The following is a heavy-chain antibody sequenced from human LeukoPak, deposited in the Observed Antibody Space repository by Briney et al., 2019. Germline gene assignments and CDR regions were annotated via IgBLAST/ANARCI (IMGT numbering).Heavy chain of an antibody. CDR3: ARGVRNGHLNP. CDR2: IGTSSTTI. V-gene: IGHV3-11*04. CDR1: GFTFSDYY. D-gene: IGHD2-8*01. J-gene: IGHJ5*02. Sequence: GGSLRLSCAASGFTFSDYYMSWIRQAPGKGLEWVSNIGTSSTTIYYADSVKGRFTISRDNAKNSLYLQMNSLRAEDTAVYYCARGVRNGHLNPWGQGTLVTVSS.